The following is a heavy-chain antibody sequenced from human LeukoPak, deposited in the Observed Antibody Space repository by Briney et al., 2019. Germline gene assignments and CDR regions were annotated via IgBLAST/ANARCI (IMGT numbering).Heavy chain of an antibody. J-gene: IGHJ4*02. CDR3: ARAGGRYFDYAFDY. CDR1: GGSISSHY. CDR2: IYYSGST. Sequence: SETLSLTCTVSGGSISSHYWNWIRQPPGKGLEWIGYIYYSGSTNYNPSLKSRVTISVDTSKNQFSLKLSSVTAADTAVYYCARAGGRYFDYAFDYWGQGTLVTVSS. D-gene: IGHD3-9*01. V-gene: IGHV4-59*11.